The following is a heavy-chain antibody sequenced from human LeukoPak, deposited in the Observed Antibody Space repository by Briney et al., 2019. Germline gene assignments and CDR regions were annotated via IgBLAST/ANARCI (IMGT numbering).Heavy chain of an antibody. CDR1: GYTFTSYG. V-gene: IGHV1-8*02. CDR2: MNPNSGNT. D-gene: IGHD3-22*01. Sequence: ASVKVSCKASGYTFTSYGISWVRQATGQGLEWMGWMNPNSGNTGYAQKFQGRVTMTRNTSISTAYMELSSLRSEDTAVYYCARARDDSSGYYQPPGYWGQGTLVTVSS. CDR3: ARARDDSSGYYQPPGY. J-gene: IGHJ4*02.